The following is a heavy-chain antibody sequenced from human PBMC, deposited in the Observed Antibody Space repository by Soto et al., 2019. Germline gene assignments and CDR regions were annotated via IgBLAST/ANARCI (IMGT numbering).Heavy chain of an antibody. D-gene: IGHD2-2*03. CDR2: INHSGST. V-gene: IGHV4-34*01. CDR3: ARRGGYCSSTSCYYYYYYYYMDV. Sequence: SETLSLTYAVYGGSFSGYYWSWIRQPPGKGLEWIGEINHSGSTNYNPSLKSRVTISVDTSKNQFSLKLSSVTAADTAVYYCARRGGYCSSTSCYYYYYYYYMDVWGKGTTVTVSS. J-gene: IGHJ6*03. CDR1: GGSFSGYY.